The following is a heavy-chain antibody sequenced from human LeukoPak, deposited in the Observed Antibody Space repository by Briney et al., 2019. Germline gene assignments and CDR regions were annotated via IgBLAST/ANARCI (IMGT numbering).Heavy chain of an antibody. CDR2: INHSGST. V-gene: IGHV4-34*01. J-gene: IGHJ5*02. CDR3: ARGRLGYLGYCSSTSCRNWFDP. CDR1: GGSFSGYY. Sequence: PSETLSLTCAVSGGSFSGYYWSWIRQPPGKGLEWIGEINHSGSTNYNPSLKSRVTISVDTSKNQFSLKLSSVTAADTAVYYCARGRLGYLGYCSSTSCRNWFDPWGQGTLVTVSS. D-gene: IGHD2-2*01.